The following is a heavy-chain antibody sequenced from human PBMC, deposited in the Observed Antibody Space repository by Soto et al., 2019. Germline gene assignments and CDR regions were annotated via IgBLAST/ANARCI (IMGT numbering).Heavy chain of an antibody. CDR2: INPNSGGT. J-gene: IGHJ6*02. Sequence: EASVKVSCKASGYTFTGYYMHWVRRAPGQGLEWMGWINPNSGGTNYAQKFQGWVTMTRDTSISTAYMELSRLRSDDTAVYYCAREGVVTAAQEYYGMDVWGQGTKVTVYS. CDR1: GYTFTGYY. CDR3: AREGVVTAAQEYYGMDV. D-gene: IGHD2-2*01. V-gene: IGHV1-2*04.